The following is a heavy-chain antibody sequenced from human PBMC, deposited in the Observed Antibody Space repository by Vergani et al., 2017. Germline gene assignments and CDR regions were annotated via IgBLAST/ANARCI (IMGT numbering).Heavy chain of an antibody. Sequence: QVQLVESGGGVVQPGTSLRLSCAASGFIFKNHGMQWVRRAQGKGLEWVELIWDDGSKKNYGDSMKGRFTISRDNSKDTLYLEMNSLRGEDSAVYYCVRHSWFRSCKSVNCSSWDYWGQGTPVTVSS. V-gene: IGHV3-33*01. J-gene: IGHJ4*02. CDR1: GFIFKNHG. CDR3: VRHSWFRSCKSVNCSSWDY. CDR2: IWDDGSKK. D-gene: IGHD2/OR15-2a*01.